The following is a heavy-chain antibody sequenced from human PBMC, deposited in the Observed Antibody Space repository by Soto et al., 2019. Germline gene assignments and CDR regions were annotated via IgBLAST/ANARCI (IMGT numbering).Heavy chain of an antibody. CDR1: GFTFTSSA. D-gene: IGHD3-10*01. V-gene: IGHV1-58*01. CDR3: AADSVKNDF. J-gene: IGHJ4*02. Sequence: QMQLVQSGPEVKKPGTSVKVSCKASGFTFTSSAVPGVRQARGQRREWIGWIVVVRGNTNYAQQFQEKVTIPMDIYTSTANMELRSLRSEDVAVCYSAADSVKNDFWGQGTLVTVSS. CDR2: IVVVRGNT.